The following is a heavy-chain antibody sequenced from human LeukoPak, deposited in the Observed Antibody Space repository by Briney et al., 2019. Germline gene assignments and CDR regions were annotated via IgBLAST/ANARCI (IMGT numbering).Heavy chain of an antibody. CDR1: GFTVSSNY. CDR3: ARGGSLRSYKGWYYFDY. CDR2: IYSGGST. V-gene: IGHV3-66*02. D-gene: IGHD4-17*01. J-gene: IGHJ4*02. Sequence: PGGSLRLSCAASGFTVSSNYMNWVRQAPGKGLEWVSVIYSGGSTYYADSVKGRFTISRDNSKNTLYLQMNSLRAEDTAVYYCARGGSLRSYKGWYYFDYWGQGTLVTVSS.